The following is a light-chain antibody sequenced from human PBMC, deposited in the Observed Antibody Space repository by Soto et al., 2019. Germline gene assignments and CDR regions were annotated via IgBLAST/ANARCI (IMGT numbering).Light chain of an antibody. Sequence: QSVLTQPASVSGSPGQSITISCTGTSSDVGGYNYVSWYQQHPGKAPKLMIYEVSNRPSGVSNRFSGSKSGNTASLTISGLQDEDEADYYCNSYTSSSTRVFGTGTKVTVL. CDR1: SSDVGGYNY. CDR3: NSYTSSSTRV. J-gene: IGLJ1*01. CDR2: EVS. V-gene: IGLV2-14*01.